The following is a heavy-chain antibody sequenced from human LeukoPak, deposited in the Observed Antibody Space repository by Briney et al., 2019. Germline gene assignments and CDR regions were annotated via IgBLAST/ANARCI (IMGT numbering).Heavy chain of an antibody. D-gene: IGHD6-19*01. J-gene: IGHJ4*02. Sequence: ASVKVSCKASGYSFVLYGISWVRQAPGQGPEWMGWISTYNGNTKYAEKFQGRVTMTTDTPTSTAYMELSSLRSEDTAVYYCASSNGYSSGWYLPITDYWGQGTLVTVSS. CDR3: ASSNGYSSGWYLPITDY. CDR2: ISTYNGNT. V-gene: IGHV1-18*01. CDR1: GYSFVLYG.